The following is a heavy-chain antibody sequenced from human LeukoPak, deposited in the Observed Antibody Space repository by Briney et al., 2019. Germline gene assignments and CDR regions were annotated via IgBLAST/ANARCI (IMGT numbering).Heavy chain of an antibody. CDR1: GGSFSGYY. V-gene: IGHV4-34*01. CDR3: ARGPMKTYYYYYGMDV. Sequence: SETLSLTYAVYGGSFSGYYWSWIRQPPGKGLEWIGEINHSGSTNYNPSLKSRVTISVDTSKNQFSLKLSSVTAADTAVYYCARGPMKTYYYYYGMDVWGQGTTVTVSS. CDR2: INHSGST. J-gene: IGHJ6*02.